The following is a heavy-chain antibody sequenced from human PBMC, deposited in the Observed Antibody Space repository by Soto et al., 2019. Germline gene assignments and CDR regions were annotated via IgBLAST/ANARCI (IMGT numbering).Heavy chain of an antibody. V-gene: IGHV4-34*01. D-gene: IGHD5-18*01. J-gene: IGHJ3*02. CDR3: AGETMGYSYGDFSGDAFAI. CDR2: INHSGST. Sequence: SETLSLNCAVYGGSFSGYYWRWIRQPPGKGLEWIGEINHSGSTNYNPSLKSRVTISVDTSKNQFSLKLSSVTAADTAVYYCAGETMGYSYGDFSGDAFAIGGQGTMVTVSS. CDR1: GGSFSGYY.